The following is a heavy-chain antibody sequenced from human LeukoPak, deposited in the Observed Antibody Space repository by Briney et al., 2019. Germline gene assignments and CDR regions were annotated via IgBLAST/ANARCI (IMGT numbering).Heavy chain of an antibody. CDR3: ARGGILVQGVTILYGMDV. J-gene: IGHJ6*02. V-gene: IGHV1-8*01. CDR2: MNPNSGNT. CDR1: GYSFSTFD. Sequence: ASVKVSCKTSGYSFSTFDINWVGQASGQGREWMGWMNPNSGNTNYEQRFQGRLTMTRDTSISTAYMELSSLRSEDTAVYYCARGGILVQGVTILYGMDVWGQGTTVTVSS. D-gene: IGHD3-10*01.